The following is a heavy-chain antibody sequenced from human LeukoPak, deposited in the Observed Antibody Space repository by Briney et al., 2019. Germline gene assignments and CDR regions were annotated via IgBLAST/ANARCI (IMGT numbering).Heavy chain of an antibody. V-gene: IGHV4-39*01. CDR2: IYYSGST. CDR3: ASARGPQGGLNWFDP. CDR1: GGSISSSSYY. D-gene: IGHD3-16*01. Sequence: IPSETLSLTCTVSGGSISSSSYYWGWIRQPPGKGLEWIGSIYYSGSTYYNPSLKSRVTISVDTSKNQFSLKLSSVTAAGTAVYYCASARGPQGGLNWFDPWGQGTLVTVSS. J-gene: IGHJ5*02.